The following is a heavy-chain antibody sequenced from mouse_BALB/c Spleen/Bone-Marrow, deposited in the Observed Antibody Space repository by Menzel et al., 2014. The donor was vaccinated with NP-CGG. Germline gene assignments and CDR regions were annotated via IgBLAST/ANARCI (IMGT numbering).Heavy chain of an antibody. V-gene: IGHV4-1*02. CDR1: GFDFSRYW. CDR2: INPDSSTI. D-gene: IGHD2-3*01. Sequence: EVKVEESGGGLVQPGGSLKLSCAASGFDFSRYWMSWVRQAPGKGLEWIGEINPDSSTINYTPSLKDKFIISRDNAKNTLYLQMGKVRSEDTALYYCARLGYYGYFDYWGQGTTLTVSS. J-gene: IGHJ2*01. CDR3: ARLGYYGYFDY.